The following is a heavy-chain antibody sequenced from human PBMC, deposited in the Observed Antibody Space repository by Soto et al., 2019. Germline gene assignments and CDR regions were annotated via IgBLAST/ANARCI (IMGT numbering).Heavy chain of an antibody. CDR2: IYHSGST. CDR1: GGSISSSNW. V-gene: IGHV4-4*02. Sequence: SETLSLTCAVSGGSISSSNWWSWVRQPPGKGLEWIGEIYHSGSTNYNPSLKSRVTISVDRSKNQFSLKLSSVTAADTAVYYCARATMVRGVWSPGYYYGMDVWGQGTTVTVSS. J-gene: IGHJ6*02. D-gene: IGHD3-10*01. CDR3: ARATMVRGVWSPGYYYGMDV.